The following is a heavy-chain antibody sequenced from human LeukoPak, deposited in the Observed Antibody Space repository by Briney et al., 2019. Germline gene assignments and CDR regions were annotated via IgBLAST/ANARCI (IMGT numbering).Heavy chain of an antibody. CDR1: GFTFSSYG. V-gene: IGHV3-30*02. D-gene: IGHD5-24*01. Sequence: GGSLRLSCAASGFTFSSYGMHWVRQAPGKGLEWVAFIRYDGSNKYYADSVKGRFATSRDNSKNTLYLQMNSLRAEDTAVYYCARGATPHDAFDIWGQGTMVTVSS. CDR2: IRYDGSNK. CDR3: ARGATPHDAFDI. J-gene: IGHJ3*02.